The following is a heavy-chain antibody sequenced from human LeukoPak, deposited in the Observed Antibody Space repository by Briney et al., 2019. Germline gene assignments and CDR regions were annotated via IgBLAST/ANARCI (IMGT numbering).Heavy chain of an antibody. V-gene: IGHV3-20*04. J-gene: IGHJ4*02. Sequence: GGSLRLSCAASGFTFDDYGMTWVRQAPGKGLEWVSGINWSGGSTGYADSVRGRFTISRDNAKNSLYLQMNSLRAEDTALYYCARDLSGDYVGNWDYWGQGTLVTVSS. CDR3: ARDLSGDYVGNWDY. D-gene: IGHD4-23*01. CDR2: INWSGGST. CDR1: GFTFDDYG.